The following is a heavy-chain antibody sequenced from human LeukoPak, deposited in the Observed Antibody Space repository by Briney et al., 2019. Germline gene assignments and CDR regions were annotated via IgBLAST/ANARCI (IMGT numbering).Heavy chain of an antibody. J-gene: IGHJ4*02. CDR3: ARGTMYGSSSYIIDY. V-gene: IGHV3-23*01. CDR1: GFTFSSYA. Sequence: GGSLRLSCAASGFTFSSYAMSWVRQAPGKGLEWVSAISGSGGSTYYADSVKGRFTISRDNSKNTLYLQMNSLRAEDTAVYSCARGTMYGSSSYIIDYWGQGTLVTVSS. CDR2: ISGSGGST. D-gene: IGHD6-6*01.